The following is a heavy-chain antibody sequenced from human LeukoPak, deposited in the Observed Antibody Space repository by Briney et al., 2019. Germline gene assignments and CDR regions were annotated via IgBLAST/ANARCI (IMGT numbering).Heavy chain of an antibody. CDR3: AKGYGGSHFDY. D-gene: IGHD4-23*01. CDR1: GFTFSSYG. J-gene: IGHJ4*02. CDR2: IRYDESNQ. V-gene: IGHV3-30*02. Sequence: GGSLRLPCAASGFTFSSYGMHWVRQAPGKGLEWVAFIRYDESNQYYADSVKGRFTISRDNSKSTLHLQMNGLKVEDTAVYYCAKGYGGSHFDYWGQGALVAVSS.